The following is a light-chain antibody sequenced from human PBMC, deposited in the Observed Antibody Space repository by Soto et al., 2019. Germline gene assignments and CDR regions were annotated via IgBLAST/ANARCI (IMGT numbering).Light chain of an antibody. J-gene: IGKJ1*01. CDR1: QSVSSN. CDR2: GAS. V-gene: IGKV3-15*01. Sequence: EIVMTQSPATLSVSPGERATLSCRASQSVSSNLAWYQQKPGQAPRLLIYGASTRATSIPARFSGSGSGTEFTLTISSLQSEDFAVYYCQQYGSSPETFGQGTKVEIK. CDR3: QQYGSSPET.